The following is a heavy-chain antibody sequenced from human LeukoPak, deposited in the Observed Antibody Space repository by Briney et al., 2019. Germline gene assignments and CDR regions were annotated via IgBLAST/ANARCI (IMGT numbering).Heavy chain of an antibody. CDR2: ISSSSSHI. CDR1: GFTFSSYS. Sequence: PGGSLRLSCAASGFTFSSYSMNWVRQAPGKGLEWVSSISSSSSHIYYADSVKGRFTISRDNAKNSLYLQMNSLRAEDTAVYYCARDPATSTVTTLGYWGQGTLVTVSS. J-gene: IGHJ4*02. V-gene: IGHV3-21*01. CDR3: ARDPATSTVTTLGY. D-gene: IGHD4-11*01.